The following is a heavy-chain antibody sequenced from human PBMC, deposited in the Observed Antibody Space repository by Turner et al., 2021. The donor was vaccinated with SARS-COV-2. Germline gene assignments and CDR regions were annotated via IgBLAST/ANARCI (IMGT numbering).Heavy chain of an antibody. CDR1: GGTFSSYA. D-gene: IGHD3-22*01. Sequence: QVQLVQSGAEVKKPGSSVKVSCKAYGGTFSSYAINWVRQAPGQGLEWMGRIIPILGIANYAQKFQCRFTITADKSTSTAYMELSSLRSEYTAVYYCARAKFYYYDSSGYQYYFDYWGQGTLVTVSS. CDR3: ARAKFYYYDSSGYQYYFDY. V-gene: IGHV1-69*04. CDR2: IIPILGIA. J-gene: IGHJ4*02.